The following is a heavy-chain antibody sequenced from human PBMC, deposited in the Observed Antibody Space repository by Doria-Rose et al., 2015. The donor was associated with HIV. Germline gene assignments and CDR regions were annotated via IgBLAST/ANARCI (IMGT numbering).Heavy chain of an antibody. J-gene: IGHJ4*02. D-gene: IGHD3-22*01. V-gene: IGHV4-59*01. CDR1: GDSISTYY. CDR2: IYYSGST. CDR3: ARGTFYDSSGYYPYFDY. Sequence: QVQLVQSGPGLVKPSETLSLTCSVSGDSISTYYWNWIRQPPGKGLEWIGYIYYSGSTNYNPSLESRVTISVDTSKNQFSLKLSSVTAADTAVYYCARGTFYDSSGYYPYFDYWGQGTLVTVSS.